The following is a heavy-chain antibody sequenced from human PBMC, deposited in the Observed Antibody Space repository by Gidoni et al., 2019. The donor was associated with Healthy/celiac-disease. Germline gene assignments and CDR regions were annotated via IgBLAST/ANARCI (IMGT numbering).Heavy chain of an antibody. V-gene: IGHV4-34*01. J-gene: IGHJ6*03. CDR3: ARGRDGDYSYYYYYYMDV. CDR2: INQSGST. D-gene: IGHD4-17*01. CDR1: GGSLSGYY. Sequence: QVQLQQCCAGLLQPSETLSLTCAVYGGSLSGYYWSWIRQPPGKGLEWIGEINQSGSTNYNPSLKSRVTISGDTSKTQSALKLSSVTAADTAVYCCARGRDGDYSYYYYYYMDVWGKGTTVTVSS.